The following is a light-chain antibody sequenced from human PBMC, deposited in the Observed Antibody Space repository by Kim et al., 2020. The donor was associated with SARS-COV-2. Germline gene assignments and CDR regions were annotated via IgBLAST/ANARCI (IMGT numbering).Light chain of an antibody. CDR3: QSYDTSNHWV. CDR2: ENK. V-gene: IGLV6-57*01. J-gene: IGLJ3*02. Sequence: KPVTTSCTPSGGSIVGNDVRCDQQRPGRSPTIMIYENKERYTGVPDRFSGSIDTSSNSASLTISGLNTEDEAHYYCQSYDTSNHWVFGGGTKLTVL. CDR1: GGSIVGND.